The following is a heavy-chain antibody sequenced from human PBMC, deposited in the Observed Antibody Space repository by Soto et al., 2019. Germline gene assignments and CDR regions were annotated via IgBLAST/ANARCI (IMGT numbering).Heavy chain of an antibody. Sequence: PSETLSLTCTGSGGSISPFYWSWVRRPPGKGLEWIGYLYYSGNTNYNPSLKSRVTISVDASKNQVSLRLTSVTAADTAVYYCARVGGVAARTFDYWGQGTVVTVSS. CDR2: LYYSGNT. D-gene: IGHD2-15*01. CDR3: ARVGGVAARTFDY. V-gene: IGHV4-59*01. CDR1: GGSISPFY. J-gene: IGHJ4*02.